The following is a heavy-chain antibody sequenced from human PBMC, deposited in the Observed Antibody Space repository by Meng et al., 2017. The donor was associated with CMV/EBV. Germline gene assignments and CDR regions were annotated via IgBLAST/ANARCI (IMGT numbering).Heavy chain of an antibody. D-gene: IGHD3-22*01. CDR2: INPSGGST. CDR3: ARDGTQRITMIVGAFDI. Sequence: ASVKVSCKASGYTFTSYYMHWVRQATGQGLEWMGIINPSGGSTSYAQKFQGRVTMTRDTSTSTVYMELSSLRYEDTAVYYCARDGTQRITMIVGAFDIWGQGTMVTVSS. J-gene: IGHJ3*02. CDR1: GYTFTSYY. V-gene: IGHV1-46*01.